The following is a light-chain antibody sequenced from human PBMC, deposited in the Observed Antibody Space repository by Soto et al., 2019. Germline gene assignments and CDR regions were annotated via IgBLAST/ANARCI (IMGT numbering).Light chain of an antibody. V-gene: IGKV3-20*01. CDR1: HTVTSNY. Sequence: DIVLTQSTGTLSSSPGEGATLSCSASHTVTSNYLVWYQQRPGQAPRLLIYGASSRATGIPDRFSGRGSGRDFTLTISRLEPADFAVYYCQQYGTSPITFGQGTRLEIK. J-gene: IGKJ5*01. CDR2: GAS. CDR3: QQYGTSPIT.